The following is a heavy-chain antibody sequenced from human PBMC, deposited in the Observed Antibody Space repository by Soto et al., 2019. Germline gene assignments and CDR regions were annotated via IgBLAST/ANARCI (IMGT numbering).Heavy chain of an antibody. V-gene: IGHV1-8*01. J-gene: IGHJ4*01. Sequence: GASVKVSCKACGYTFTAYDINWVRQATGQGLEWMGWVSPHSASTGFAQKFRGRITMTTNTTITTAYMELTSLRPDDSAVYFCARGGYSSSWEFDFWG. CDR2: VSPHSAST. CDR1: GYTFTAYD. D-gene: IGHD6-6*01. CDR3: ARGGYSSSWEFDF.